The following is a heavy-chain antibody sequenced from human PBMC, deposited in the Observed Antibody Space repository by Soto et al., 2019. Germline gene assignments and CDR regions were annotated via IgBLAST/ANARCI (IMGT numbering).Heavy chain of an antibody. D-gene: IGHD6-19*01. CDR2: MNPNSGNT. CDR3: ARGWAVAGTRGQRPALPKYYYYYGMDV. V-gene: IGHV1-8*01. J-gene: IGHJ6*02. Sequence: QVQLVQSGAEVKKPGASVKVSCKASGYTFTSYDINWVRQATGQGPEWMGWMNPNSGNTGYAQKFQGRVTMTRNTSISTAYMELSSLRSEDTAVYYCARGWAVAGTRGQRPALPKYYYYYGMDVWGQGTTVTVSS. CDR1: GYTFTSYD.